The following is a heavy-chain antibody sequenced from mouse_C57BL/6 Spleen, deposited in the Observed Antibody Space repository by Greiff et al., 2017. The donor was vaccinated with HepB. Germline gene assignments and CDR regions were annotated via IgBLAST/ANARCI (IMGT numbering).Heavy chain of an antibody. D-gene: IGHD1-1*01. Sequence: EVQGVESGGGLVKPGGSLKLSCAASGFTFSDYGMHWVRQAPEKGLEWVAYISSGSSTIYYADTVKGRFTISRDNAKNTLFLQMTSLRSEDTAMYYCARGIYYYGSSSYYFDYWGQGTTLTVSS. CDR2: ISSGSSTI. J-gene: IGHJ2*01. CDR3: ARGIYYYGSSSYYFDY. V-gene: IGHV5-17*01. CDR1: GFTFSDYG.